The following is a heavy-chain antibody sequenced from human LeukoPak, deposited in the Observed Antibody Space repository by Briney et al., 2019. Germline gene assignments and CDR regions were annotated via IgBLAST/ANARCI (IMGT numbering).Heavy chain of an antibody. CDR1: GGTFSSYA. CDR3: ARERRISSGGLWGKWNWFDP. V-gene: IGHV1-69*13. D-gene: IGHD6-19*01. J-gene: IGHJ5*02. Sequence: GASVKVSCKASGGTFSSYAISWVRQAPGQGLEWMGGIIPIFGTANYAQKFQGRVTITADESTSTAYMELSSLRSEDTAVYYCARERRISSGGLWGKWNWFDPWGQGTLVTVSS. CDR2: IIPIFGTA.